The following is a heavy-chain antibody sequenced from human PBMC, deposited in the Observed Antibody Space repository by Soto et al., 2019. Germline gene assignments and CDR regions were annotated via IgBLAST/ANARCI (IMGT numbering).Heavy chain of an antibody. J-gene: IGHJ6*02. D-gene: IGHD5-12*01. Sequence: LRLSCAASGFTFSSYAMSWVRQAPGKGLEWVSAISGSGGSTYYADSVKGRFTISRDNSKNTLYLQMNSLRAEDTAVYYCAKGGYSGYDRGYYYYGMDVWGQGTTVTVSS. CDR1: GFTFSSYA. CDR2: ISGSGGST. V-gene: IGHV3-23*01. CDR3: AKGGYSGYDRGYYYYGMDV.